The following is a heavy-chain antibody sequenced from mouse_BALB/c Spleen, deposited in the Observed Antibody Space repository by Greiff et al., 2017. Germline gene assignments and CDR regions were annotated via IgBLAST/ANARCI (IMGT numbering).Heavy chain of an antibody. J-gene: IGHJ4*01. D-gene: IGHD1-2*01. CDR2: INPSSGYT. Sequence: VKLMESAAELARPGASVKMSCKASGYTFTSYTMHWVNQRPGQGLEWIGYINPSSGYTEYNQKFKDKTTLTADKSSSTAYMQLSSLTSEDSAVYYGARGTTARGLDYWGQGTSVTVSS. CDR3: ARGTTARGLDY. CDR1: GYTFTSYT. V-gene: IGHV1-4*02.